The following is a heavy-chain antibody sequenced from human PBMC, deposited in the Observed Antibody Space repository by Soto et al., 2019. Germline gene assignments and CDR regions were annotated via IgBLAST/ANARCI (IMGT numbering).Heavy chain of an antibody. CDR2: AFHTGGT. J-gene: IGHJ1*01. V-gene: IGHV4-59*01. CDR1: NGTIVHFD. Sequence: SVTMCLRCTVSNGTIVHFDGGLISKPQRRGLEWIGYAFHTGGTNYNPSLKSRVTISVDSSKSQFALKLTSVTAADTAVYFCASSELATLRDTEDFHHWGQGTLVTGS. D-gene: IGHD5-12*01. CDR3: ASSELATLRDTEDFHH.